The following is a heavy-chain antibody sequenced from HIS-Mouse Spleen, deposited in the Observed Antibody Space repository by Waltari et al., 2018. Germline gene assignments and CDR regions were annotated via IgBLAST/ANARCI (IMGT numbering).Heavy chain of an antibody. Sequence: QVQLQESGPGLVKPSETLSLTCTVSRYSISSGYYWGWSRQLPGKGLEWIGSIYHSGSTDYNPSLTSRVTISVDTSKNQFSLKLSSVTAADTAVYYCARAIVVVPAAEISWFDPWGQGTLVTVSS. J-gene: IGHJ5*02. CDR3: ARAIVVVPAAEISWFDP. CDR1: RYSISSGYY. D-gene: IGHD2-2*01. CDR2: IYHSGST. V-gene: IGHV4-38-2*02.